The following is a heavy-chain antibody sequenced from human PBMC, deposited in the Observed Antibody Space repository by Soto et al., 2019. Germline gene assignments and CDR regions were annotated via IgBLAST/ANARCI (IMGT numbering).Heavy chain of an antibody. CDR1: GFTFSSYW. J-gene: IGHJ6*02. Sequence: PGGSLRLSCAASGFTFSSYWMHWVRQAPGKGLVWVSRMNEDGGTTDYADSVKGRFTISRDNAKNTLYLQMNSLRVEDTAVYYCASDLSGRADVCGQGTTVTVSS. CDR2: MNEDGGTT. D-gene: IGHD3-10*01. V-gene: IGHV3-74*01. CDR3: ASDLSGRADV.